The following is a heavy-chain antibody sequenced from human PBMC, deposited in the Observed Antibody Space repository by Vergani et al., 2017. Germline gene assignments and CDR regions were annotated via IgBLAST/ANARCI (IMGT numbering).Heavy chain of an antibody. V-gene: IGHV3-23*01. Sequence: EVQLLESGGGLVQPGGSLRLSCEASGFRFPGYALSWVRQAPGKGLEWVPSVSGSSATPYYADSVKGRFIISRGNSKNTLHLQMNSLRADDTAVYYCTKGSRGYTGYFFYYWGQGTLATVSS. CDR3: TKGSRGYTGYFFYY. D-gene: IGHD5-12*01. CDR2: VSGSSATP. CDR1: GFRFPGYA. J-gene: IGHJ4*02.